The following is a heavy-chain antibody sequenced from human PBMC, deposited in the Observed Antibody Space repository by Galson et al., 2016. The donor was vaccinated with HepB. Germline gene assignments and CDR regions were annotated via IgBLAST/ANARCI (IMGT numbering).Heavy chain of an antibody. CDR3: AGDGRYADTWDLSDY. J-gene: IGHJ4*02. V-gene: IGHV4-34*01. Sequence: ATLSLTCAAYGGSFSGHYWNWIRQSPGKALGWIGEINQSGSSNYNPSLRSRVTISVDTSKNQFSLKLTSVTAADTATYYCAGDGRYADTWDLSDYWGQGTPVTVSS. CDR2: INQSGSS. D-gene: IGHD2-2*01. CDR1: GGSFSGHY.